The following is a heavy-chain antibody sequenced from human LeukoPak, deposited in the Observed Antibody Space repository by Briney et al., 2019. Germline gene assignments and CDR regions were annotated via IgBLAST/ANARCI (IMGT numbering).Heavy chain of an antibody. J-gene: IGHJ6*03. CDR1: GYTFTDYY. D-gene: IGHD2-2*01. V-gene: IGHV1-2*02. Sequence: ASVKVSCKASGYTFTDYYLHWVRQAPGQGLEWMGWINPHSGDTNYAQKFQGRVTMTRDTSISTAYMELSRLRSDDTAVYYCASRAVPAASDPSYYYMDVWGKGTTVTISS. CDR2: INPHSGDT. CDR3: ASRAVPAASDPSYYYMDV.